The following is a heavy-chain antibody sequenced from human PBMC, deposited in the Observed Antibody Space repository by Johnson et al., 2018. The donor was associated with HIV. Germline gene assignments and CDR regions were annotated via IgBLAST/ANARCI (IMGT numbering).Heavy chain of an antibody. CDR1: GFTFSSYA. Sequence: QVQLVESGGGVVQPGRSLRLSCAASGFTFSSYAMHWVRQAPAKGLEWVAVISYDGSNKYYADSVKGRFTISRDNSKNTLYLQMNSLRAEDTAVYYCAREEVVGDDYGGKSAFDIWGQGTMVTVSS. J-gene: IGHJ3*02. V-gene: IGHV3-30-3*01. CDR3: AREEVVGDDYGGKSAFDI. D-gene: IGHD4-23*01. CDR2: ISYDGSNK.